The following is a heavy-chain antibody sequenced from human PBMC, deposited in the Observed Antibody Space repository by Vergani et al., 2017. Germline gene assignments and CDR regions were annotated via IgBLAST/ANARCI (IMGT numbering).Heavy chain of an antibody. J-gene: IGHJ4*02. CDR3: ARIVDVLNFDY. V-gene: IGHV2-26*01. CDR1: GFSLSNARMG. Sequence: QVTLKESGPVLVKPTETLTLTCTVSGFSLSNARMGVSWIRQPPGKALEWLAHIFSNDEKSYSTSLKSRLTISKDTSKSQVVLTMTNMDPVDTATYYCARIVDVLNFDYWGQGTLVTVSS. CDR2: IFSNDEK.